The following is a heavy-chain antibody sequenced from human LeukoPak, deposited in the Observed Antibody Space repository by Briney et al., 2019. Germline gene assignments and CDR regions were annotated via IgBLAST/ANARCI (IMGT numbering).Heavy chain of an antibody. J-gene: IGHJ4*02. CDR3: ARGPTYYYDISEGHFDY. Sequence: GGSLRLSCAASGFTVSSNYISWVRQAPGKGLEWVSIIYSGVDTYYANSVKGRFTMSRDNSKNTLYLQMNSLRAEDTAVYYCARGPTYYYDISEGHFDYWGQGTLVTVSS. D-gene: IGHD3-22*01. CDR2: IYSGVDT. CDR1: GFTVSSNY. V-gene: IGHV3-53*01.